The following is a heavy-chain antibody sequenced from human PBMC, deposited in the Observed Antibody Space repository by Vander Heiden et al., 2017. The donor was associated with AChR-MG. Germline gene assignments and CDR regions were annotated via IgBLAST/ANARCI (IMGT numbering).Heavy chain of an antibody. CDR2: IYQSGST. CDR3: ARGVYGDYMYFDY. Sequence: QLQLQESGSGLVRPSQTLSLTRAVPGGSISSGGYSWSWIRQPPGKGPEWIGNIYQSGSTFSNPSLKSRVTISIDKSKNQFSLKLKSVTAADTAVYYCARGVYGDYMYFDYWGQGTRVTVSS. J-gene: IGHJ4*02. D-gene: IGHD4-17*01. V-gene: IGHV4-30-2*01. CDR1: GGSISSGGYS.